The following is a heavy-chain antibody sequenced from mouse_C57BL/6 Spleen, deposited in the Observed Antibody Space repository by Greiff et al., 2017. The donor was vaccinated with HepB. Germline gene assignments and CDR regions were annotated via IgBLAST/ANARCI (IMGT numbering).Heavy chain of an antibody. V-gene: IGHV14-4*01. CDR1: GFNIKDDY. CDR2: IDPENGDT. J-gene: IGHJ3*01. D-gene: IGHD3-2*02. CDR3: TTGSAQATFAY. Sequence: VQLQQSGAELVRPGASVKLSCTASGFNIKDDYMHWVKQRPEQGLEWIGWIDPENGDTEYASKFQGKATITADTSSNTAYLQLSSLTSEDTAVYYCTTGSAQATFAYWDQGTLVTVSA.